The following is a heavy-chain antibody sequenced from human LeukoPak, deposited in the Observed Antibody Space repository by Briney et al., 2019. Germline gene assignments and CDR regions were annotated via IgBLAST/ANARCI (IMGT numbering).Heavy chain of an antibody. Sequence: SQTLSLTCAISGDSVSSDSAAWNWIRQSPSRGLEWLGRTYFRSKWGNDYAVSVRSRITINPDTSKNQVSLQLNSVTPEDTAVYYCVSASFRAFPIWGQGTMVTVSS. CDR3: VSASFRAFPI. CDR2: TYFRSKWGN. J-gene: IGHJ3*02. CDR1: GDSVSSDSAA. V-gene: IGHV6-1*01. D-gene: IGHD3-16*01.